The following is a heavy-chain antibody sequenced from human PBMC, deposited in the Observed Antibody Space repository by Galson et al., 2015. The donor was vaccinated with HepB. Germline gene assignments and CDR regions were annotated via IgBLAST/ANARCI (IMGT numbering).Heavy chain of an antibody. J-gene: IGHJ4*02. Sequence: TLSLTCTVSGGSISSYYWSWIRQPPGKGLEWIGYIYYSGSTNYNPSLKGRVTISVDTSKNQFSLKLSSVTAADTAVYYCARQEGIAAAGGFDYWGQGTLVTVSS. CDR1: GGSISSYY. CDR2: IYYSGST. CDR3: ARQEGIAAAGGFDY. V-gene: IGHV4-59*08. D-gene: IGHD6-13*01.